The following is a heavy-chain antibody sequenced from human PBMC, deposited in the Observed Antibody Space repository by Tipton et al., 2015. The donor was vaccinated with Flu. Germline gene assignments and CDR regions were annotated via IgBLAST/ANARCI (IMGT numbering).Heavy chain of an antibody. CDR3: AKDGWDTSGSYPFVY. CDR2: IRHDESDK. D-gene: IGHD6-19*01. CDR1: RFMFSGYG. Sequence: SLRLSCAASRFMFSGYGMHWVRQAPGKGLEWVAFIRHDESDKYYVDSVKGRFTISRDHSKNALYLAINSLRTEDTAVYYCAKDGWDTSGSYPFVYWGQGTLFTLSS. J-gene: IGHJ4*02. V-gene: IGHV3-30*02.